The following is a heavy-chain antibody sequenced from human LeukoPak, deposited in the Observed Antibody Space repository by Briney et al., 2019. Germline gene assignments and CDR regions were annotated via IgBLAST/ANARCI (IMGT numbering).Heavy chain of an antibody. D-gene: IGHD3-3*01. CDR1: GFTFSNAW. Sequence: KAGGSLRLSCAASGFTFSNAWMTWVRQAPGKGLEWVGRNKTKADGGTTDYAAPVKGRFTISRDDSKNMLSLQLNSLKTEDAAVYYCATEIGSGYHTYYFAYWGQGILVTVSS. CDR3: ATEIGSGYHTYYFAY. V-gene: IGHV3-15*01. CDR2: NKTKADGGTT. J-gene: IGHJ4*02.